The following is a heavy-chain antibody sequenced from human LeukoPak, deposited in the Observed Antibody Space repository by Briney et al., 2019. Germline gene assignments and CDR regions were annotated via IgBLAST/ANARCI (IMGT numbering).Heavy chain of an antibody. D-gene: IGHD6-6*01. CDR1: GGSISSYY. V-gene: IGHV4-4*07. J-gene: IGHJ3*02. CDR3: ATLQIAARPTGAFDI. Sequence: SETLSLTCTVSGGSISSYYWSWIRQPAGKGLEWIGRIYTSGSTNYNPSLKSRVTMSVDTSKNQFSLKLSSVTAADTAVYYCATLQIAARPTGAFDIWGQGTMVTVSS. CDR2: IYTSGST.